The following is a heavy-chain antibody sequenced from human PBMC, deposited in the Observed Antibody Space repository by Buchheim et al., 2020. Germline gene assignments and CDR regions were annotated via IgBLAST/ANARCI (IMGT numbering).Heavy chain of an antibody. J-gene: IGHJ6*02. CDR1: GFTFSSYA. CDR2: ISGSGGST. V-gene: IGHV3-23*01. CDR3: AKSGWSSGSYCDYYYGMDV. Sequence: EVQLLESGGGLVQPGGSLRLSCAASGFTFSSYAMSWVRQAPGKGLEWVSAISGSGGSTYYADSVKGRFTISRDNFKNTLYLQMNSLRAEDTAVYYCAKSGWSSGSYCDYYYGMDVWGQGTT. D-gene: IGHD3-10*01.